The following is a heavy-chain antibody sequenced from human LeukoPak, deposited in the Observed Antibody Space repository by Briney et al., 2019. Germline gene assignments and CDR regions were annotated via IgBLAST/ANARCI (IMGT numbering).Heavy chain of an antibody. V-gene: IGHV3-33*01. J-gene: IGHJ6*02. Sequence: PGRSLRLSCAASGFTFSSYGMHWVRQAPGKGLEWVAVIWYDGSNKYYADSVKGRFTISRDNSKNTLYLQMNSLRAEGTAVYYCARYCSGGSCYYYGMDVWGQGTTVTVSS. CDR3: ARYCSGGSCYYYGMDV. CDR1: GFTFSSYG. CDR2: IWYDGSNK. D-gene: IGHD2-15*01.